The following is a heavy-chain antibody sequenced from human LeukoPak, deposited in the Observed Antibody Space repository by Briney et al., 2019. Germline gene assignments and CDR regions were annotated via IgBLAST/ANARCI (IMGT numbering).Heavy chain of an antibody. CDR1: GFTFSSYA. D-gene: IGHD6-6*01. CDR3: ASLASKARLVDY. V-gene: IGHV3-23*01. CDR2: ISGSGGST. J-gene: IGHJ4*02. Sequence: GGSLRLSCAASGFTFSSYAMSWVRQAPGKGVEWVSAISGSGGSTYYADSVKGRFTISRDNSKNTLYLQMNSLRAEDTAVYYCASLASKARLVDYWGQGTLVTVSS.